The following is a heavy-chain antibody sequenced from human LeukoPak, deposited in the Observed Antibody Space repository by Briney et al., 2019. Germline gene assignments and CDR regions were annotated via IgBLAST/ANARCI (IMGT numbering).Heavy chain of an antibody. CDR3: AKDRHAVTPYFDY. V-gene: IGHV3-23*01. Sequence: PGGSLRLSCAASGFTFSSYAMSWVAQAPGKGLGWVSAISGSGGSTYYADSVKGRFTISRDNSKNTLYLQMNSLRAEDTAVYYCAKDRHAVTPYFDYWGQGTLVTVSS. D-gene: IGHD5-18*01. J-gene: IGHJ4*02. CDR2: ISGSGGST. CDR1: GFTFSSYA.